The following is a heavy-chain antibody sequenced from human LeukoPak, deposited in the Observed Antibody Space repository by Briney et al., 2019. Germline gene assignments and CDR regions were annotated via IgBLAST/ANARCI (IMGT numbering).Heavy chain of an antibody. V-gene: IGHV4-4*07. D-gene: IGHD3-3*01. CDR3: ARDRITIFGVLDAFDI. J-gene: IGHJ3*02. CDR2: IYTSGST. Sequence: PSETLSLTCTVSGGSISSYYWSWIRQPAGKGLEWIGRIYTSGSTNYNPSLKSRVTMSVDTSKNQLSLKLSSVTAADTAVYYCARDRITIFGVLDAFDIWGQGTMVTVSS. CDR1: GGSISSYY.